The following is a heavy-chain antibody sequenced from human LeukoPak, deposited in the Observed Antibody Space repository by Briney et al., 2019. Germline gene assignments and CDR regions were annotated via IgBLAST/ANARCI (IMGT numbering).Heavy chain of an antibody. CDR1: GFTFSSYS. Sequence: QAGGSLRLSCAASGFTFSSYSMNRVRQAPGKGLEWVSYISSSSSTIYYADSVKGRFTISRDNAKNSLYLQMNSLRDEDTAVYYCARGDDYDILTGLDYWGQGTLVTVSS. J-gene: IGHJ4*02. CDR3: ARGDDYDILTGLDY. CDR2: ISSSSSTI. V-gene: IGHV3-48*02. D-gene: IGHD3-9*01.